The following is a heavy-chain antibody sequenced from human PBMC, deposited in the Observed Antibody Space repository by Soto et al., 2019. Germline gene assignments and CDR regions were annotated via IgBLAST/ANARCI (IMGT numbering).Heavy chain of an antibody. J-gene: IGHJ4*02. Sequence: SETLSLTCTVSGGSISSGDYYWSWIRQPPGKGLEWIGYIFYSGSTDYNPSLKSRVNISVDTSKNQFSLKLSSVTAADTAVYYCASTEDFFDYWGQGTLVTVSS. CDR3: ASTEDFFDY. V-gene: IGHV4-30-4*01. CDR2: IFYSGST. CDR1: GGSISSGDYY.